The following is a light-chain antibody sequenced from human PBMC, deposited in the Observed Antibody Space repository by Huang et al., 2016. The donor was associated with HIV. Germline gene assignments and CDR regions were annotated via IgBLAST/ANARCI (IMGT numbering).Light chain of an antibody. CDR3: MQVLHPFT. CDR2: LGS. J-gene: IGKJ3*01. V-gene: IGKV2-28*01. Sequence: DIVMTQSPLSLPVTPGEPASISCRSSQSLLHSNGFKYLDWYVQKPGQSPQLLIYLGSDRASGVPDKFSGSGSGTDFTLKISRVEAEDVGVYYCMQVLHPFTCGPGTKVDIK. CDR1: QSLLHSNGFKY.